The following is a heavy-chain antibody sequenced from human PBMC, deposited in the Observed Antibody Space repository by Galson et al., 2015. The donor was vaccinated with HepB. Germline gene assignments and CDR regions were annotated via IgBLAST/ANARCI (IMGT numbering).Heavy chain of an antibody. J-gene: IGHJ4*02. CDR2: ISSSSSTI. Sequence: SLRLSCAASGFTFSNYVMNWVRQAPGKGLEWVSFISSSSSTIYYADSVKGRFTISRNNANNTLYLQMNSLRAEDTAIYYCAKGGSVSSMCYIDYWGQGTLVTVSS. CDR1: GFTFSNYV. CDR3: AKGGSVSSMCYIDY. V-gene: IGHV3-48*01. D-gene: IGHD3-10*01.